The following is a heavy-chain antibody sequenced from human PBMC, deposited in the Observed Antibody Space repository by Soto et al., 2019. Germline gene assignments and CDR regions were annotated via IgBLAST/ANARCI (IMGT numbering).Heavy chain of an antibody. J-gene: IGHJ4*02. Sequence: ASVKVSCKASGYTFTGYYMHGVRQAPGQGLEWMGWINPNSGGTNYAQKFQGRVTMTRDTSISTAYMELSRLRSDDTAVYYRARDPTSSSFFFDYWGQGTLVTSPQ. CDR1: GYTFTGYY. CDR3: ARDPTSSSFFFDY. CDR2: INPNSGGT. D-gene: IGHD6-6*01. V-gene: IGHV1-2*02.